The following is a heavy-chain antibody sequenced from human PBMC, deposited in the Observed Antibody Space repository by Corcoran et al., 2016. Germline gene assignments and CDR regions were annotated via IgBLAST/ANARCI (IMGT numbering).Heavy chain of an antibody. J-gene: IGHJ3*02. CDR1: GCSISSYY. CDR2: INYSGST. V-gene: IGHV4-59*01. CDR3: ARGLNYYDSTGAFDI. D-gene: IGHD3-22*01. Sequence: QVQLQESGPGLVKPSETLSLTCTVSGCSISSYYWSWIRQPPGKGLEWIGYINYSGSTNYNPSRKSRVTISVDTSKNQLSLKLSSVTAADTAVYYCARGLNYYDSTGAFDIWGQGTMVTVSS.